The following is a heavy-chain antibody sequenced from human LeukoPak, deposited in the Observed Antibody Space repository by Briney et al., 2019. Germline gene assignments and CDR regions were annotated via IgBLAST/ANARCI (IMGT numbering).Heavy chain of an antibody. V-gene: IGHV3-48*04. CDR1: GFTFSSYS. Sequence: GGSLRLSCAASGFTFSSYSMNWVRQAPGKGLEWVSYISSSSSTIYYADSVKGRFTISRDNAKNSLYLQMNSLRSEDTAVYYCARVRSQQPNPPYFDYWGQGTLVTVSS. CDR3: ARVRSQQPNPPYFDY. CDR2: ISSSSSTI. D-gene: IGHD6-13*01. J-gene: IGHJ4*02.